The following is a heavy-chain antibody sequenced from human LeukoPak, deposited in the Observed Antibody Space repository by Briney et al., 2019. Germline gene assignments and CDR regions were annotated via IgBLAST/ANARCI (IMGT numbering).Heavy chain of an antibody. Sequence: PGRSLRLSCAASGFTFSSYAVHWVRQAPGKGLEWVAVISYDGSNKYYADSVKGRFTISRDNSKNTLYLQMNSLRAEDTAVYYCARDIVVVPAAMGFYYYYYGMDVWGQGTTVTVSS. J-gene: IGHJ6*02. V-gene: IGHV3-30*04. CDR2: ISYDGSNK. CDR3: ARDIVVVPAAMGFYYYYYGMDV. D-gene: IGHD2-2*01. CDR1: GFTFSSYA.